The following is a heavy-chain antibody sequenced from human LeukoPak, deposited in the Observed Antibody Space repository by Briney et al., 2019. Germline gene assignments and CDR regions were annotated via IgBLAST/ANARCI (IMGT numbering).Heavy chain of an antibody. CDR3: AKVRAYYYDSSGTLKAFDI. V-gene: IGHV3-23*01. Sequence: GGSLRLSCAASGFTFSSYAMSWVRQAPGKGLEWVSAISGSGGSTYYADPVKGRFTISRDNSKNTLDLQMNSLRAEDTAVYYCAKVRAYYYDSSGTLKAFDIWGQGTMVTVSS. J-gene: IGHJ3*02. D-gene: IGHD3-22*01. CDR1: GFTFSSYA. CDR2: ISGSGGST.